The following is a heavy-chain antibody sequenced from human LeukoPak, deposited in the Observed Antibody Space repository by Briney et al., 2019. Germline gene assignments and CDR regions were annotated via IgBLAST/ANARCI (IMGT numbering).Heavy chain of an antibody. J-gene: IGHJ6*03. CDR1: GGSISSSSYY. D-gene: IGHD5-24*01. V-gene: IGHV4-39*07. CDR3: ARLRRDGYNYRAYYYYYMDV. CDR2: IYYSGST. Sequence: SETLSLTCTVSGGSISSSSYYWGWIRQPPGKGLEWIGSIYYSGSTNYNPSLKSRVTISVDTSKNQFSLKLSSVTAADTAVYYCARLRRDGYNYRAYYYYYMDVWGKGTTVTVSS.